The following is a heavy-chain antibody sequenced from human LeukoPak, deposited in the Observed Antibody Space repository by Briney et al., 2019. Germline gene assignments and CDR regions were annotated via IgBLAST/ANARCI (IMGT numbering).Heavy chain of an antibody. V-gene: IGHV3-30*18. CDR3: ANDRGYCSGGSCYYLDF. Sequence: GGSLRLSCAASGFTFSSYGMHWVRQAPGKGLEWVAVISYDGSNKHYADSVKGRFTVSRDYSKNTLYLQMDSQRAEDTAVYYCANDRGYCSGGSCYYLDFWGQGTLVTVSS. CDR2: ISYDGSNK. CDR1: GFTFSSYG. J-gene: IGHJ4*02. D-gene: IGHD2-15*01.